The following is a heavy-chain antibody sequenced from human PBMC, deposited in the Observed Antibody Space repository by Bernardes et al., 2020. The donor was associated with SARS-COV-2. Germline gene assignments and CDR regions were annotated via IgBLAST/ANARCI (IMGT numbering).Heavy chain of an antibody. CDR2: ISSSSSTI. V-gene: IGHV3-48*02. Sequence: GGSLRLSCAASGFTFSSYAMSWVRQAPGKGLEWVSYISSSSSTIYYADSVKGRFTISRDNAKNSLYLQMNSLRDEDTAVYYCARGVVTAILVRLYYYGMDVWGQGTTVTVSS. CDR3: ARGVVTAILVRLYYYGMDV. D-gene: IGHD2-21*02. J-gene: IGHJ6*02. CDR1: GFTFSSYA.